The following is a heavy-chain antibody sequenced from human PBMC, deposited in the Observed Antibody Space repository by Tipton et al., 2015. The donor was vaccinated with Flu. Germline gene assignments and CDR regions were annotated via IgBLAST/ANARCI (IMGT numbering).Heavy chain of an antibody. CDR2: IYSGGNT. J-gene: IGHJ3*02. CDR1: GFTVGSND. V-gene: IGHV3-66*01. CDR3: ARDSSNGWYFAFNM. Sequence: GSLRLSCAVSGFTVGSNDMNWVRQAPGKGLEWVSVIYSGGNTHYADSVKGRFTISRDTSKNTLFLQMNTLRAEDTAVYYCARDSSNGWYFAFNMWGQGTMVMVSS. D-gene: IGHD6-19*01.